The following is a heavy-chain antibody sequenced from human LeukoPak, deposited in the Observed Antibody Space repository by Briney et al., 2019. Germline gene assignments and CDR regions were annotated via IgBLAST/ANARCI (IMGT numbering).Heavy chain of an antibody. CDR2: IYDSGST. D-gene: IGHD6-13*01. CDR3: ARAEPRGSVWYPY. V-gene: IGHV4-39*07. Sequence: SETLSLTCTVSGGSIRNSSSYWGWIRQPPGQGLEWIGNIYDSGSTYYNPSLMSRVTLSVDTSKNQFSLRLSSVTAADTAMYYCARAEPRGSVWYPYWGQGTLVTVSS. J-gene: IGHJ4*02. CDR1: GGSIRNSSSY.